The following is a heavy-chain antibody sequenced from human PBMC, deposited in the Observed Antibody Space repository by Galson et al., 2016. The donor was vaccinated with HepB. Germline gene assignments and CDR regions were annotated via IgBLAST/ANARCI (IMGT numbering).Heavy chain of an antibody. D-gene: IGHD3/OR15-3a*01. CDR2: TSVNSHT. J-gene: IGHJ2*01. CDR3: ARGPPEMDWGWYFDV. Sequence: SLRLSCAASGFTFSDYYMSWIRQAPGKGLEWVSYTSVNSHTNYAESVKGRFFISRDNAKKSPYLHMDNLRVDDMGVYYCARGPPEMDWGWYFDVWGRGTLVLVSS. CDR1: GFTFSDYY. V-gene: IGHV3-11*06.